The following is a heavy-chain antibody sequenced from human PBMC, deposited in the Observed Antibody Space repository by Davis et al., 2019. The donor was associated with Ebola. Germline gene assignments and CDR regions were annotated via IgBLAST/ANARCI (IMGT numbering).Heavy chain of an antibody. CDR1: GYTFTNYD. D-gene: IGHD1-26*01. CDR3: ARFHGSTKRTAYFDY. Sequence: ASVKVSCKASGYTFTNYDINWVRQATGQGLEWMGWINPNSGGTNYAQKFQGWVTMTRDTSISTAYMELSRLRSDDTAVYYCARFHGSTKRTAYFDYWGQGTLVTVSS. V-gene: IGHV1-2*04. CDR2: INPNSGGT. J-gene: IGHJ4*02.